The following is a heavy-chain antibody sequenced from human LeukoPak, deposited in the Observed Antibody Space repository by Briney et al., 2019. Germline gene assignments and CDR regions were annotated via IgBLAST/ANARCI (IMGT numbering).Heavy chain of an antibody. J-gene: IGHJ6*03. CDR1: GFTFSNYG. V-gene: IGHV3-30*02. CDR3: AKGGGYEAQYYYYYLDV. D-gene: IGHD5-12*01. CDR2: IRYDGRNK. Sequence: GGSLRLSCAASGFTFSNYGMHWVRQAPGKGLEWVGFIRYDGRNKYYADSVKGRFTISRDNSKNTLYLQMKSLRAEDTAVYYCAKGGGYEAQYYYYYLDVWGKGTTVTISS.